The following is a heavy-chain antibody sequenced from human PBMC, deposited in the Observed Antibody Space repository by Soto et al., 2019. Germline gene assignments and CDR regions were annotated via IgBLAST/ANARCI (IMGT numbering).Heavy chain of an antibody. D-gene: IGHD4-17*01. CDR1: GFSLRTTGVG. CDR2: IYWDDDK. V-gene: IGHV2-5*02. J-gene: IGHJ4*02. CDR3: AHRRHYGDIDH. Sequence: SGPTLVNPTQTLTLTCTFSGFSLRTTGVGVGWIRQPPGKALEWLGLIYWDDDKSYNPSLKSRLTITKDTSKNQVVLTMTNMDPVDTATVYCAHRRHYGDIDHWGQGTLVTVSS.